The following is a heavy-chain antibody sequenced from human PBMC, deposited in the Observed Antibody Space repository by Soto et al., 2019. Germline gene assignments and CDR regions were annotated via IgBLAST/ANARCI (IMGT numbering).Heavy chain of an antibody. CDR1: GFTFSSYA. D-gene: IGHD3-3*02. CDR3: ARDLASSNWFDP. Sequence: GGSMRLSCAASGFTFSSYAMHWVRQAPGKGLEWVAVISYDGSNKYYADSVKGRFTISRDNSKNTLYLQMNSLRAEDTAVYYCARDLASSNWFDPWGQGTLVTVSS. CDR2: ISYDGSNK. J-gene: IGHJ5*02. V-gene: IGHV3-30-3*01.